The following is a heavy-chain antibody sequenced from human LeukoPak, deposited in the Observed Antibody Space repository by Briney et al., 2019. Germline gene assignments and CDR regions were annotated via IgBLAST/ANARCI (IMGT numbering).Heavy chain of an antibody. CDR3: ARSEQWELKG. D-gene: IGHD1-26*01. CDR1: GGSISNYY. Sequence: PSETLSLTCTVSGGSISNYYWNWIRQPPGKGLEWIGYIYYSGTTNYNPSLKSRVTMSVDTSKNQFSLKLSSVTAADTAVYYCARSEQWELKGWGQGTLVTVSS. CDR2: IYYSGTT. V-gene: IGHV4-59*12. J-gene: IGHJ4*02.